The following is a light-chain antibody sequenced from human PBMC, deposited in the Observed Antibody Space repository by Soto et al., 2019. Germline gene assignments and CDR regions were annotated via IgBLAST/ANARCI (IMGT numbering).Light chain of an antibody. V-gene: IGKV1-39*01. J-gene: IGKJ4*01. Sequence: DIQMTQSPSSLSISVGDRVTITCRLSHDIGNHLNWYQQKPGKAPQLLLYSAFTLQSWVPSRFSGSGSGTAFTLTITSLQPEDSATYFCEQSYSVPLTFGGGTKVEV. CDR2: SAF. CDR3: EQSYSVPLT. CDR1: HDIGNH.